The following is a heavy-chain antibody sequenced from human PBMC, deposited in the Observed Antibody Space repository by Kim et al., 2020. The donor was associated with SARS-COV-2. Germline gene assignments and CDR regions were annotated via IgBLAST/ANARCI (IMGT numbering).Heavy chain of an antibody. CDR2: IYPGDSDT. CDR1: GYSFTSYW. J-gene: IGHJ3*02. Sequence: GESLKISCKGSGYSFTSYWIGWVRQMPGKGLEWMGIIYPGDSDTRYSPSFQGQVTISADKSISTAYLQWSSLKASDTAMYYCARHLEYSGSYLDAFDIWGQGTMVTVSS. D-gene: IGHD1-26*01. CDR3: ARHLEYSGSYLDAFDI. V-gene: IGHV5-51*01.